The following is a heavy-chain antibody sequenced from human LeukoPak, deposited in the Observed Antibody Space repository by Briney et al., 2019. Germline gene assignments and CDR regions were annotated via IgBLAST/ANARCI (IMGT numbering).Heavy chain of an antibody. Sequence: PSETLSLTCTVSGGSISSSNWWSWVRQPPGKGLEWIGEIYHSGSTNYNPSLKSLVTISVDRSKNQFSLKLSSVTAADTAVYYCARVQWAMAYYFDYWGQGTLVTVSS. CDR3: ARVQWAMAYYFDY. V-gene: IGHV4-4*02. CDR2: IYHSGST. J-gene: IGHJ4*02. CDR1: GGSISSSNW. D-gene: IGHD6-19*01.